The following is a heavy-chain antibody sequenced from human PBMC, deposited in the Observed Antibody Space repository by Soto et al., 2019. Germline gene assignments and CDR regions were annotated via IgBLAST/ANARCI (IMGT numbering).Heavy chain of an antibody. D-gene: IGHD6-19*01. CDR2: ITPILRAT. V-gene: IGHV1-69*13. CDR3: ARDHSLVAGLYYFDY. Sequence: GASVKVSCKASGGTLNNYAISWVRQAPGQGLEWVGGITPILRATKYAQRFQGRVTITADESTSTVHMELSSLRSEDTALYYCARDHSLVAGLYYFDYWGQGTQVTVSS. J-gene: IGHJ4*02. CDR1: GGTLNNYA.